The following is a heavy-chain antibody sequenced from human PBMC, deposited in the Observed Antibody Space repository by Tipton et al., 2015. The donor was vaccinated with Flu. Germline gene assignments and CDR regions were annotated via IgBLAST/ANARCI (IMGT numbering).Heavy chain of an antibody. V-gene: IGHV1-69*08. Sequence: QVQLVQSGAEVKKPGSSVKVSCKASRGTFSSYSISWVRQVPGQGLEWMGRIVPILNTRTYAQTFQGRVTISADRSTTTVFMELSSLRSEDTAVYYCARPMYFNTSRHYSLWYFDLWGRGTLVTVSS. J-gene: IGHJ2*01. CDR3: ARPMYFNTSRHYSLWYFDL. CDR2: IVPILNTR. CDR1: RGTFSSYS. D-gene: IGHD2-21*01.